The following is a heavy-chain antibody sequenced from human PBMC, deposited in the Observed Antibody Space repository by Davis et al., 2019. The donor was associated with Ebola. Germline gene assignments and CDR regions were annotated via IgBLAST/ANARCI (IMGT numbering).Heavy chain of an antibody. CDR2: ISYIGNT. CDR1: GGSLNNHY. D-gene: IGHD2-21*01. CDR3: ARDTRPLGGESYDDTFDN. J-gene: IGHJ3*02. V-gene: IGHV4-59*11. Sequence: PSETLSLTCTVSGGSLNNHYWSWVRQPPGRGLEWVGFISYIGNTNSNPSLKSRVTISVDTSKNQFSLKLTSVTAADTAVYYCARDTRPLGGESYDDTFDNWGRGTLVTVSS.